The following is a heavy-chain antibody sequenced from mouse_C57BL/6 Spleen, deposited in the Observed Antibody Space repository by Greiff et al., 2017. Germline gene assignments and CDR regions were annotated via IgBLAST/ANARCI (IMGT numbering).Heavy chain of an antibody. D-gene: IGHD1-1*01. Sequence: QVQLKQPGAELVKPGASVKMSCKASGYTFTSYWITWVKQRPGQGLEWIGDIYPGSGSTNYNEKFKSKATLTVDTSSSTAYMQLSSLTSEDSAVYYCARGTTVVPTRDWFAYWGQGTLVTVSA. V-gene: IGHV1-55*01. J-gene: IGHJ3*01. CDR3: ARGTTVVPTRDWFAY. CDR1: GYTFTSYW. CDR2: IYPGSGST.